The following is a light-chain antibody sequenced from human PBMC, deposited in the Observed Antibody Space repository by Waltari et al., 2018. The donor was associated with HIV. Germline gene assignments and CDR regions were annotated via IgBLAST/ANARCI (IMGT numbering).Light chain of an antibody. Sequence: DIVMTQSPDSLDVSLGERATINCRSSQSLYNSNSKNSLAWYQQNPGQPPKLLIYWASTRNPGVPDRLTGSGSGTDFTLSISSRQAEDVAVYYCQQHDVSPYTFGQGTKV. V-gene: IGKV4-1*01. CDR2: WAS. CDR1: QSLYNSNSKNS. CDR3: QQHDVSPYT. J-gene: IGKJ2*01.